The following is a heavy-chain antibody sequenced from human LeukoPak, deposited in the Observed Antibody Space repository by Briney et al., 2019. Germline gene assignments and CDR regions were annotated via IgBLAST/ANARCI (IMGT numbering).Heavy chain of an antibody. Sequence: GSLRLSCAASGFTFSNYAMSWVRQAPGKGLEWVSGIRGSGGSTYYAGSVKGRFTISRDNSKNTLYLQMNSLRAEDTAVYYCARGFLRFKGRGLIDYWGQGTLVTVSS. CDR3: ARGFLRFKGRGLIDY. V-gene: IGHV3-23*01. D-gene: IGHD5/OR15-5a*01. J-gene: IGHJ4*02. CDR1: GFTFSNYA. CDR2: IRGSGGST.